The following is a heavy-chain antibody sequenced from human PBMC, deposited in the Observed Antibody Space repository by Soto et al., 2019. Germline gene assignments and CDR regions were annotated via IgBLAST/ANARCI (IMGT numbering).Heavy chain of an antibody. V-gene: IGHV3-74*01. Sequence: EVQLVESGGGLVQPGGSLRLSCAASGFTFTNNWIHWVRQAPGKGLVWVSRVNTFGSITNYADSVRGRFTISRDNAKNTVYLQMNRLRVEDTAVYYCVRGAHSAYYVDFWGQGTLVTVSS. CDR2: VNTFGSIT. J-gene: IGHJ4*02. CDR3: VRGAHSAYYVDF. CDR1: GFTFTNNW. D-gene: IGHD3-10*01.